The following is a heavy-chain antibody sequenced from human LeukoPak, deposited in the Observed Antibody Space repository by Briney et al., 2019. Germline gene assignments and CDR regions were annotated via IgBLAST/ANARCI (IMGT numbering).Heavy chain of an antibody. CDR1: GFTFSSYA. CDR2: ISYDGSNK. D-gene: IGHD4-17*01. Sequence: PGGSLRLSCAASGFTFSSYAMHWVRQAPGKGLEWVAVISYDGSNKYYADSVKGRFTISRDNSKNTLYLQMNSLRAEDTAVYYCAKGHLDRDRIHEYGEIYPPGPYFYSYGMDVWGQGTTVTVSS. J-gene: IGHJ6*02. CDR3: AKGHLDRDRIHEYGEIYPPGPYFYSYGMDV. V-gene: IGHV3-30-3*01.